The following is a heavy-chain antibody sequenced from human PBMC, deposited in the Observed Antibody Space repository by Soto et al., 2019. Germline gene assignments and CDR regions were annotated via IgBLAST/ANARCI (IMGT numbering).Heavy chain of an antibody. CDR2: ISGSGGAT. J-gene: IGHJ4*02. CDR3: AKCGLWGSPETGIMDY. D-gene: IGHD1-1*01. V-gene: IGHV3-23*01. Sequence: EAQLLESGGGLVQRGGSLRLSCEVSGFSFSTYAMSWVRQAPGKGLEWVSGISGSGGATKYADSVKGRVTISRDNSNNTLFLHMNNLRAEDTAVYFCAKCGLWGSPETGIMDYWGQGTLVTVSS. CDR1: GFSFSTYA.